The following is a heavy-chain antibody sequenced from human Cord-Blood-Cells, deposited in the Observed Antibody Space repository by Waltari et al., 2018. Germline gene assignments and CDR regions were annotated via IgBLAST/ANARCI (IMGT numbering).Heavy chain of an antibody. J-gene: IGHJ4*02. CDR1: GYSFTSSW. D-gene: IGHD6-13*01. CDR2: IYPGDSDT. V-gene: IGHV5-51*01. Sequence: QLVQSGAEVKQPVASLKIPCKGSGYSFTSSWTGVGPELPGKGLEWMGIIYPGDSDTRYSPSFQGQVTISADKSIRTAYLQWSSLKASDTAMYYCARSPGIAAAGPIFDYWGQGTLVTVSS. CDR3: ARSPGIAAAGPIFDY.